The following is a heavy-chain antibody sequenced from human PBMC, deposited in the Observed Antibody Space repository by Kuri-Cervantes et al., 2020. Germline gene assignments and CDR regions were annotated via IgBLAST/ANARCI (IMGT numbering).Heavy chain of an antibody. CDR2: INPRGGST. CDR1: GYSFTSYY. J-gene: IGHJ4*02. D-gene: IGHD2-15*01. CDR3: ARSFRGAASDY. Sequence: ASVKVSCKASGYSFTSYYMHWVRQAPGQGLEWMGIINPRGGSTNYAQKFQGRVTITAEKSTSTACMELSSLRSEDTAVYYCARSFRGAASDYWGQGTLVTVSS. V-gene: IGHV1-46*01.